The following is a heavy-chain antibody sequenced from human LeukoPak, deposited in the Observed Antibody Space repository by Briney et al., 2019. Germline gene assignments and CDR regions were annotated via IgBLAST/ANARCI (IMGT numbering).Heavy chain of an antibody. CDR1: GGSISGYY. CDR3: ARTYCSSTSCYLFHFDY. Sequence: SETLSLTCTVPGGSISGYYWSWIRQPPGKGLEWIGYIYYSGRTNYSPSLESRVTISVDTSRSQFSLQLSSVTAADTAVYYCARTYCSSTSCYLFHFDYWGQGILVTVSS. J-gene: IGHJ4*02. CDR2: IYYSGRT. V-gene: IGHV4-59*01. D-gene: IGHD2-2*01.